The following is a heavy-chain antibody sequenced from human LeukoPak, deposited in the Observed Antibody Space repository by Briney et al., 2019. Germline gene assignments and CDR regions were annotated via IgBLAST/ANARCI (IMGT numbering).Heavy chain of an antibody. CDR2: IKSKTDGGTT. D-gene: IGHD3-10*01. CDR3: TTDLSGMVRGADWFPGGRGQRVDY. CDR1: GFTFSNAW. V-gene: IGHV3-15*01. J-gene: IGHJ4*02. Sequence: GGSLRLSCAASGFTFSNAWMSWVRQAPGKGLEWVGRIKSKTDGGTTDYAAPVKGRFTISRDDSKNTLYLQMNSLKTEDTAVYYCTTDLSGMVRGADWFPGGRGQRVDYWGQGTLVTVSS.